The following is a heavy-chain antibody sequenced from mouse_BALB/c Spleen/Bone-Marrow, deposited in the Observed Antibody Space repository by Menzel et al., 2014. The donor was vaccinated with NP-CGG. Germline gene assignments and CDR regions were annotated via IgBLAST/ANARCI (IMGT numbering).Heavy chain of an antibody. CDR1: GFTFSSFG. Sequence: DVKVEESGGGLVQPGGSRKLSCAASGFTFSSFGMHWVRQAPERGLEWVAYISSGSGTIFYADTVKGRFTISRDNPKNTLFLQMTSLRSEDSAMYYCARGGNWEDFDYWGQGTTLTVSS. J-gene: IGHJ2*01. V-gene: IGHV5-17*02. CDR3: ARGGNWEDFDY. CDR2: ISSGSGTI. D-gene: IGHD4-1*01.